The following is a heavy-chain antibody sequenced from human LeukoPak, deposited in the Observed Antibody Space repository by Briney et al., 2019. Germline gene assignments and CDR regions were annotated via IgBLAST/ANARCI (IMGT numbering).Heavy chain of an antibody. V-gene: IGHV1-69*13. CDR3: ASSLRFLEWLLSFDY. CDR1: GGTFSSYA. J-gene: IGHJ4*02. D-gene: IGHD3-3*01. CDR2: IIPIFGTA. Sequence: SVKVSCKASGGTFSSYAISGVRQAPGQGLEWMGGIIPIFGTANYAQKFQGRVTITADESTSTAYMELSSLRSEDTAVYYCASSLRFLEWLLSFDYWGQGTLVTVSS.